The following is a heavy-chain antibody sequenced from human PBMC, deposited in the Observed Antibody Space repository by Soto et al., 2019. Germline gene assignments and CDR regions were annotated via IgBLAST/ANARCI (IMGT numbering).Heavy chain of an antibody. CDR1: GFTFTDYW. Sequence: PVGSLRLSCATSGFTFTDYWMNWVRQAPGKGLEWVASIRQDGTERSYVDSVKGRFTISRDNAKNSLYLQLHSLRAEDTAVYYCARDGVMPGLYFDLWGQGTLVTVSS. CDR2: IRQDGTER. CDR3: ARDGVMPGLYFDL. J-gene: IGHJ4*02. D-gene: IGHD2-21*01. V-gene: IGHV3-7*01.